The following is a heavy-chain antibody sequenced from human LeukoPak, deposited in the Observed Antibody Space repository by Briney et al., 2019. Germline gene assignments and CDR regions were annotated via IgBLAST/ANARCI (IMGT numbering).Heavy chain of an antibody. CDR1: GLTFSSYS. CDR2: ISSSSSYI. V-gene: IGHV3-21*01. CDR3: ASRVWSSGYYYEPFDY. D-gene: IGHD3-22*01. J-gene: IGHJ4*02. Sequence: PGGSLRLSCAASGLTFSSYSMNWVRQAPGKGLEWVSSISSSSSYIYYADSVKGRFTISRDNAKNSLYLRMNSLRAEDTAVYYCASRVWSSGYYYEPFDYWGQGTLVTVSS.